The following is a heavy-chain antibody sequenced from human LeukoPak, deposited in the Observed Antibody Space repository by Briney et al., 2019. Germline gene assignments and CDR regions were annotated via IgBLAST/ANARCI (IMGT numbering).Heavy chain of an antibody. CDR1: GGSISSGSYY. CDR3: ARVGSYYDSSGFDY. Sequence: SETLSLTCTVSGGSISSGSYYWSWIRQPAGKGLEWIGRIYTSGSTNYNPSLKSRVTISVDTSKNQFSLKLSSVTAADTAVYYCARVGSYYDSSGFDYWGQGTLVTVSS. CDR2: IYTSGST. D-gene: IGHD3-22*01. J-gene: IGHJ4*02. V-gene: IGHV4-61*02.